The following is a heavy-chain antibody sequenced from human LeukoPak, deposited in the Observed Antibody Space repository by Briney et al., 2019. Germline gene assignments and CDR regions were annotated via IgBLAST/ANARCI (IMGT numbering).Heavy chain of an antibody. CDR1: GFTFISYS. V-gene: IGHV3-23*01. J-gene: IGHJ4*02. D-gene: IGHD2-15*01. Sequence: PGGSLRLSCSVSGFTFISYSMTWVRQAPGKGLEWVSSISGNGDSTYYADSVKGRFTISRDNSKDTLYLQMNSLRAEDTAVYYCARELLHRYCSGGSCYRDYWGQGTLVTVSS. CDR2: ISGNGDST. CDR3: ARELLHRYCSGGSCYRDY.